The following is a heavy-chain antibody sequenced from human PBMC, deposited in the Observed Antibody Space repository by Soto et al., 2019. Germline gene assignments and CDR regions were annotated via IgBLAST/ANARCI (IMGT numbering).Heavy chain of an antibody. CDR3: AKDLAKGYYYGSGMAN. CDR2: ISFDGSNK. J-gene: IGHJ4*02. V-gene: IGHV3-30*18. CDR1: GFTFSSYG. D-gene: IGHD3-10*01. Sequence: QVQLVESGGGVVQPGRSLRLSCAASGFTFSSYGMHWVRQAPGKGLEWVAVISFDGSNKYYADSVKGRFTISRDNSKNTLYLQMNSLRAEDTAVYYCAKDLAKGYYYGSGMANWGQGTLVTVSS.